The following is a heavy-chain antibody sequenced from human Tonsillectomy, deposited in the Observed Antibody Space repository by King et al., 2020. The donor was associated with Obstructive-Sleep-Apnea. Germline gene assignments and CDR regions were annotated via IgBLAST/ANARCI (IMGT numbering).Heavy chain of an antibody. J-gene: IGHJ4*02. CDR3: ARDRSTGWRLFDS. CDR1: GFIFSSYA. Sequence: VQLVESGGGVVQPGRSLRLSCEASGFIFSSYAMHWVRQAPGKGLEWVALISYDGSDKYYADSVKGRFSISRDNSKNPVYLQMNSLRVEDTAVYYCARDRSTGWRLFDSWGQGTLVTVSS. D-gene: IGHD6-19*01. CDR2: ISYDGSDK. V-gene: IGHV3-30*04.